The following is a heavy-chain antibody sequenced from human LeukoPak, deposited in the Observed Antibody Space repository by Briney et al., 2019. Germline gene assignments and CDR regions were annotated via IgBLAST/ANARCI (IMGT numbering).Heavy chain of an antibody. V-gene: IGHV4-61*02. CDR1: GGSISSGSYY. D-gene: IGHD3-10*01. CDR3: ARVEEGYGSGRRENYYYYYMDV. Sequence: PSETLSLTCTVSGGSISSGSYYWSWIRQPAGKGLEWIGRIYTSESTNYNPSLKSRVTISVDTSKNQFSLKLSSVTAADTAVYYCARVEEGYGSGRRENYYYYYMDVWGKGTTVTISS. J-gene: IGHJ6*03. CDR2: IYTSEST.